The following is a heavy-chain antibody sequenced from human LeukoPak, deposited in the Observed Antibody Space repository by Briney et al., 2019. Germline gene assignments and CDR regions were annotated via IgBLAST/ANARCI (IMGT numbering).Heavy chain of an antibody. CDR1: GFTFSSYA. CDR2: ISGSGGST. Sequence: GGSLRLSCAASGFTFSSYAMSWVRQAPGKGLEWVSAISGSGGSTYYADSVKGRFTISRDNSKNTLYLQMNSLRAEDTAVYYCAKRPPVTTDSSGYLPDYWGQGTLVTVSS. D-gene: IGHD3-22*01. J-gene: IGHJ4*02. V-gene: IGHV3-23*01. CDR3: AKRPPVTTDSSGYLPDY.